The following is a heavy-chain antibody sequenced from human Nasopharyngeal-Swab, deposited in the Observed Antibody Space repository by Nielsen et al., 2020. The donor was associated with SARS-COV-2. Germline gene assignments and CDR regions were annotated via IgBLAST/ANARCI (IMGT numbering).Heavy chain of an antibody. CDR3: AKGSGYYYDSSGRPGAFDI. Sequence: VGQAPGKGLEWVSAISGSGGSTYYADSVKGRFTISRDNSKNTLYLQMNSLRAEDTAVYYCAKGSGYYYDSSGRPGAFDIWGQGTMVTVSS. CDR2: ISGSGGST. V-gene: IGHV3-23*01. D-gene: IGHD3-22*01. J-gene: IGHJ3*02.